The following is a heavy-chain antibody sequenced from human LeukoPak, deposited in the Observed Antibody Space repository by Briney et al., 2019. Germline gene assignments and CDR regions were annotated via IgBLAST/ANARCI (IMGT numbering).Heavy chain of an antibody. Sequence: ASVKVSCKASGYTFTSYGISWVRQAPGQGLEWMGWISAYNGNTNYAQKPQGRVTMTTDTSTSTAYMELRSLRSDDTAVYYCARDRRIVGATTRSDYWGQGTLVTVPS. CDR1: GYTFTSYG. CDR2: ISAYNGNT. J-gene: IGHJ4*02. CDR3: ARDRRIVGATTRSDY. V-gene: IGHV1-18*01. D-gene: IGHD1-26*01.